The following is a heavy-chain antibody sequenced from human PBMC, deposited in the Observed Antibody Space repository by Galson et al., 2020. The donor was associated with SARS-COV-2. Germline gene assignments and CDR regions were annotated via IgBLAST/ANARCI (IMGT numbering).Heavy chain of an antibody. V-gene: IGHV3-74*01. CDR3: ARAEVGDPEGTFDI. J-gene: IGHJ3*02. D-gene: IGHD4-17*01. CDR2: INSDGSST. CDR1: GFTFSSYW. Sequence: ETLSLTCAASGFTFSSYWMHWVRQAPGKGLVWVSRINSDGSSTSYADSVKGRFTISRDNAKNTLYLQMNSLRAEDTAVYYCARAEVGDPEGTFDIWGQGTMVTVSS.